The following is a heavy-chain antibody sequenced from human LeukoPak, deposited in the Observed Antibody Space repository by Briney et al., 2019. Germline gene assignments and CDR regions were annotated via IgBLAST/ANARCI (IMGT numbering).Heavy chain of an antibody. CDR1: GYTFTDYY. CDR2: INPNSGDT. J-gene: IGHJ5*02. D-gene: IGHD6-13*01. V-gene: IGHV1-2*02. Sequence: ASVKVSCKASGYTFTDYYMHGVRQAPGQGLEWMGWINPNSGDTNYAQKFQGRVTMTRDTSITTAYMELRTLRSDDTAVYYCARDRQGLTAGANNWFDPWGQGTLVSVSS. CDR3: ARDRQGLTAGANNWFDP.